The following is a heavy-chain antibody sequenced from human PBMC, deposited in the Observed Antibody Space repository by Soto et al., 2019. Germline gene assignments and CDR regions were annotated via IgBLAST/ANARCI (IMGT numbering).Heavy chain of an antibody. D-gene: IGHD3-10*01. J-gene: IGHJ4*02. CDR2: ISSSSGTI. Sequence: EVQLVESGGGLVQPGGSLRLSCAASGFTFSSYSMNWVRQAPGKGLEWVSYISSSSGTIYYADSVKGRFTISRDNAKNSLYLQMNSLRAEDTAVYYCARANYYGASGCADYWGQGTLVTVCS. V-gene: IGHV3-48*01. CDR3: ARANYYGASGCADY. CDR1: GFTFSSYS.